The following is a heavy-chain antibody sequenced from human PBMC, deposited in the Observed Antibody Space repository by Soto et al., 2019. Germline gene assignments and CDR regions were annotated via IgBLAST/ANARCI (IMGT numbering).Heavy chain of an antibody. CDR2: IYYSGST. CDR3: ASSRIVVLPAALPPHSDYYYGMDV. D-gene: IGHD2-2*01. J-gene: IGHJ6*02. CDR1: GGSISSSSYY. Sequence: SETLSLTCTVSGGSISSSSYYWGWIRQPPGKGLEWIGSIYYSGSTYYNPSLKSRVTISVDTSKNQFSLKLSSVTAADTAVYYCASSRIVVLPAALPPHSDYYYGMDVWGQGTTVTVSS. V-gene: IGHV4-39*01.